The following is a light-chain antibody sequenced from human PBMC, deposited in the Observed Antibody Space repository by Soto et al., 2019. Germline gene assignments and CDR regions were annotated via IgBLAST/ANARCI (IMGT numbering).Light chain of an antibody. J-gene: IGKJ2*01. CDR3: QLYGGSHMFS. Sequence: EIVLTQSPGTLSLSPGEGAALSCRTSQSISSSYLAWYQQKPGQAPRLLIYSASNRATCIPDRFSGSGSGTHLTFTIGRLDPEDFAVYYCQLYGGSHMFSFGQGTKLEIK. CDR2: SAS. CDR1: QSISSSY. V-gene: IGKV3-20*01.